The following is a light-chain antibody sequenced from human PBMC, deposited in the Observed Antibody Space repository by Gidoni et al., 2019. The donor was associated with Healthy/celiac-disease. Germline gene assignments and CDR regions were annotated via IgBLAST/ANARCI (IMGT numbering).Light chain of an antibody. CDR2: QAS. CDR1: QSISSW. V-gene: IGKV1-5*03. CDR3: QQYNSYSPRYT. Sequence: IQMTQSPSTLSASVGDRVTITCRASQSISSWLAWYQQKPGKAPKLLIYQASSLESGVPSRFSGSGSGTEFTLTISSLQPDDFATYYCQQYNSYSPRYTFGQGTKLEIK. J-gene: IGKJ2*01.